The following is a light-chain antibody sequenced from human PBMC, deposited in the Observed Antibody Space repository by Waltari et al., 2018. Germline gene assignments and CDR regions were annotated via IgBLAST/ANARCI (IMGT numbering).Light chain of an antibody. CDR2: EVT. Sequence: QPALTQPPSASGSPGQSVTISCTGTNSDVGGYNYVSWYQQHPGDAPTLMIYEVTKRPPGVPDRVSGSKSDNTASLTVSGLQAEDEADYYCSSFSGSNNYNVVFGGGTKLTVL. CDR3: SSFSGSNNYNVV. V-gene: IGLV2-8*01. J-gene: IGLJ2*01. CDR1: NSDVGGYNY.